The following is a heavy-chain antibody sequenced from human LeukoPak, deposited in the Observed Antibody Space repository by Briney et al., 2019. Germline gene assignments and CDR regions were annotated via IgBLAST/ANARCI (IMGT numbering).Heavy chain of an antibody. V-gene: IGHV3-21*01. CDR3: AREREDYDFWSGYSRVGWFDP. CDR1: GFTFSSYS. Sequence: GGSLRLSCAASGFTFSSYSMNWVRQAPGKGLEWLSSISRSSSYIYYADSVKGRFTISRDNAKNSLYLQMNSLRAEDTAVYYCAREREDYDFWSGYSRVGWFDPWGQGTLVTVSS. D-gene: IGHD3-3*01. J-gene: IGHJ5*02. CDR2: ISRSSSYI.